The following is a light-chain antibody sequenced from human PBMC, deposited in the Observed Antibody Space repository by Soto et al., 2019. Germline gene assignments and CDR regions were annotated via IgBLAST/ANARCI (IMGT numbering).Light chain of an antibody. Sequence: QSVLTQPPSVSAAPGQKVTISCSGSNSNIGNNYVSWHQQLPGSAPKLLIYDNDNRPSGIPDRFSASKSGTSATLAITGLQTGDEADYYCGTWDSALSVVVFGGGTKLTVL. CDR3: GTWDSALSVVV. CDR2: DND. J-gene: IGLJ2*01. CDR1: NSNIGNNY. V-gene: IGLV1-51*01.